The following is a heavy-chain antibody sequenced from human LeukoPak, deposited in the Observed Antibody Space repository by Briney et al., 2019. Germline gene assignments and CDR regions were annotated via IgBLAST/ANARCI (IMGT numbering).Heavy chain of an antibody. J-gene: IGHJ4*02. Sequence: ASVKVSCKASGYTFTGYYIHWVRQAPGQGLAWMGWINPNSGGTNYAQEFQGRVTMTRDTSISTAYMEVRRLRSDDTAVYYCARAGCGSNCVSFWGQGTLVTVSS. CDR3: ARAGCGSNCVSF. CDR1: GYTFTGYY. CDR2: INPNSGGT. D-gene: IGHD6-13*01. V-gene: IGHV1-2*02.